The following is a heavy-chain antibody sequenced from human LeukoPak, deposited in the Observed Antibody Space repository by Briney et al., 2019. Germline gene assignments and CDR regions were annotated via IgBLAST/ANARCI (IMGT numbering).Heavy chain of an antibody. Sequence: SETLSLTCTVSGGSINSYYWSWVRQPPGKGLEWIGYIYSSGSSNYDPSLKGRVAISVNMSHNQFSLKLTSVTAADTAVYYCARRSGSGWYIDYWGQGTLVTVSS. V-gene: IGHV4-59*08. CDR1: GGSINSYY. J-gene: IGHJ4*02. CDR3: ARRSGSGWYIDY. D-gene: IGHD6-19*01. CDR2: IYSSGSS.